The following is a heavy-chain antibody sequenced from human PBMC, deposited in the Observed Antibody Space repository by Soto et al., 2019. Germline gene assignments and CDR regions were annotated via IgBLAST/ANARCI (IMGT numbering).Heavy chain of an antibody. Sequence: ASVKVSCKASGYTFTSYGISWVRQAPGQGLEWMGWISAYNGNTNYAQKLQGRVTMTTDTSTSTAYMELRSLRSDDTAVYYCAREYGDPYYYYYMDVWGKGTTVTVSS. J-gene: IGHJ6*03. D-gene: IGHD4-17*01. CDR1: GYTFTSYG. V-gene: IGHV1-18*01. CDR3: AREYGDPYYYYYMDV. CDR2: ISAYNGNT.